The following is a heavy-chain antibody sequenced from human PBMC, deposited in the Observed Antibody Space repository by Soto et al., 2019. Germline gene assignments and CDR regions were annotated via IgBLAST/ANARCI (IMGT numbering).Heavy chain of an antibody. Sequence: GASVKVSCKASGYTFTTYDIHWVRQATGQGLEWMGWMTPNSGQTGYAQKFQGRVTMTRNTSISTAYMELSSLRSDDTAVYFCARGASDIVVVPDASGRMDLWGQGTKVTVYS. D-gene: IGHD2-2*01. J-gene: IGHJ6*02. CDR2: MTPNSGQT. V-gene: IGHV1-8*01. CDR3: ARGASDIVVVPDASGRMDL. CDR1: GYTFTTYD.